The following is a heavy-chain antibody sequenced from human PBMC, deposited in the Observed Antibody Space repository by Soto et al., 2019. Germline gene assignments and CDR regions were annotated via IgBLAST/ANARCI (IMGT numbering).Heavy chain of an antibody. CDR3: ARDRDDALDY. CDR1: GFTVSSNY. Sequence: EVQLVESGGGLIQPGGSLRLSCAASGFTVSSNYMSWVRQAPGKGLEWVSVIYSGGSTYYGDSVKGRFTISRDNSKNTVFLQMNSLRVEDTAMYYCARDRDDALDYWGQGTLVTVSS. J-gene: IGHJ4*02. V-gene: IGHV3-53*01. CDR2: IYSGGST.